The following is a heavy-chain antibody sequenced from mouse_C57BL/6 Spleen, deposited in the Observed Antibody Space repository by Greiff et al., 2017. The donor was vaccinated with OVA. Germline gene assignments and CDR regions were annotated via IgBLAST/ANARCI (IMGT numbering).Heavy chain of an antibody. Sequence: VQLQQPGAELVRPGSSVKLSCKASGYTFTSYWMHWVKQRPIQGLEWIGNIDPSDSETHYNQKFKDKATLTVDKSSSTAYMQLSSLTSEDSAVYYCARWTDYYGSSSYYAMDDWGQGTSVSVSS. D-gene: IGHD1-1*01. J-gene: IGHJ4*01. CDR3: ARWTDYYGSSSYYAMDD. CDR1: GYTFTSYW. CDR2: IDPSDSET. V-gene: IGHV1-52*01.